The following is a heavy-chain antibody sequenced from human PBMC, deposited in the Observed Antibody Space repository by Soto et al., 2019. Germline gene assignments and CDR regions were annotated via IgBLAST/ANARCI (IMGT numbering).Heavy chain of an antibody. D-gene: IGHD4-17*01. V-gene: IGHV1-18*04. CDR2: ISAYNGNT. CDR1: GYTFTSYG. Sequence: GASVKVSCKASGYTFTSYGISWVRQAPGQGLEWMGWISAYNGNTKYAQKLQGRVTMTTDTSTSTAYMELRILRSDDTAVYYCAREITNTQKVYGDLWWFDPWGQGTLVTVSS. J-gene: IGHJ5*02. CDR3: AREITNTQKVYGDLWWFDP.